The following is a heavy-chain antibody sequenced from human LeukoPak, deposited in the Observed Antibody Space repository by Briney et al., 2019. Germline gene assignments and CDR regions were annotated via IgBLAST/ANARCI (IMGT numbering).Heavy chain of an antibody. CDR1: GFTFSNYW. J-gene: IGHJ4*02. CDR2: INEGGSDK. CDR3: ARDPGYCSSTSCYGLFDY. D-gene: IGHD2-2*01. Sequence: GGSLRLSCAASGFTFSNYWMSWVRQAPGKGLEWVAKINEGGSDKHYVDSVKGRFTISRDNAKNSLYLQMNSLRAEDTAVYYCARDPGYCSSTSCYGLFDYWGQGTLVTVSS. V-gene: IGHV3-7*01.